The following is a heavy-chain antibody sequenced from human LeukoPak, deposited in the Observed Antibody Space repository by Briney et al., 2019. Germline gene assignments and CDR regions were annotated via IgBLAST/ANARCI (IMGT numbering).Heavy chain of an antibody. Sequence: GSLRLSCAASGFTFSDYYMSWIRQAPGKGLEWIGEINHSGSTNYNPSLKSRVTISVDTSKNQFSLKLSSVTAADTAVYYCARGRIGSSSLGNWGQGTLVTVSS. CDR3: ARGRIGSSSLGN. CDR1: GFTFSDYY. V-gene: IGHV4-34*01. CDR2: INHSGST. D-gene: IGHD6-13*01. J-gene: IGHJ4*02.